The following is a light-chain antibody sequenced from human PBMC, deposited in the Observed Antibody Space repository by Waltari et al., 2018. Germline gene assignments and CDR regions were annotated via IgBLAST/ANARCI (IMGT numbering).Light chain of an antibody. CDR1: TPNIGHHY. V-gene: IGLV1-51*01. CDR2: EDN. Sequence: QSVLTQAPSVSAAPGQTVTISCPGTTPNIGHHYVSWYQQLPGAAPKIVIYEDNRRPSGIPDRFSGSKSGASATLGITGLQTGDEADYYCGSWDSSLGIGVLGGGTRLTVL. J-gene: IGLJ3*02. CDR3: GSWDSSLGIGV.